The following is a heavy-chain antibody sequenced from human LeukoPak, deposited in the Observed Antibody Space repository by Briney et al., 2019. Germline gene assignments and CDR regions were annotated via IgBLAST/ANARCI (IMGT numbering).Heavy chain of an antibody. Sequence: ASVKVSCKASGYTFTSYYMHWVRQAPGQGLEWMGIINPSGGSTSYAQKLQGRVTMTTDTSTSTAYMELRSLRFDDTAVYYCARDQRRIGDPGGYWGQGTLVTVSS. CDR2: INPSGGST. CDR1: GYTFTSYY. J-gene: IGHJ4*02. CDR3: ARDQRRIGDPGGY. V-gene: IGHV1-46*01. D-gene: IGHD3-10*01.